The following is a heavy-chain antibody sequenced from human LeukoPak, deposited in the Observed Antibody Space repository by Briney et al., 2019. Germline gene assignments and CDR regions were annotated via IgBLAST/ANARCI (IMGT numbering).Heavy chain of an antibody. CDR1: GGTFSSYT. CDR2: IIPILGIA. CDR3: ARESGDFWSGYYYYGMDV. D-gene: IGHD3-3*01. J-gene: IGHJ6*02. V-gene: IGHV1-69*04. Sequence: SVKVSWKASGGTFSSYTISWVRQAPGQGLEWMGRIIPILGIANYAQKFQGRVTITADKSTSTAYMELSSLRSEDTAVYYCARESGDFWSGYYYYGMDVWGQGTTVTVSS.